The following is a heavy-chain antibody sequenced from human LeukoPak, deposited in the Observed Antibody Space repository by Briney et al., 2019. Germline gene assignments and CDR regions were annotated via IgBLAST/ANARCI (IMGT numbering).Heavy chain of an antibody. V-gene: IGHV3-30-3*01. CDR2: ISYDGSNK. Sequence: SGGSLRLSCAASGFTFSSYAMHWVRQAPGKGLEWVAVISYDGSNKYYAGSVKGRFTISRDNSKNTLYLQMNSLRAEDTAVYYCARKHCSSTSCYTPEYYYYYMDVWGKGTTVTVSS. CDR3: ARKHCSSTSCYTPEYYYYYMDV. D-gene: IGHD2-2*02. J-gene: IGHJ6*03. CDR1: GFTFSSYA.